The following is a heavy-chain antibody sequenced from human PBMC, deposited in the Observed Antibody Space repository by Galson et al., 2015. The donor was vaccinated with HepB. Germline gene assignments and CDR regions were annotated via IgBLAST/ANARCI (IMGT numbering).Heavy chain of an antibody. V-gene: IGHV3-73*01. CDR3: IRLGNLVGYSSS. Sequence: SLRLSCAASGFTFSGSAIHWVRQASGGGLEWVGRIGSKADTYAAAYTASVKGRFTISRDDSKNTAYLQMNRLKTEDTAVYYCIRLGNLVGYSSSWGQGTLVTVSS. CDR2: IGSKADTYAA. D-gene: IGHD6-13*01. J-gene: IGHJ4*02. CDR1: GFTFSGSA.